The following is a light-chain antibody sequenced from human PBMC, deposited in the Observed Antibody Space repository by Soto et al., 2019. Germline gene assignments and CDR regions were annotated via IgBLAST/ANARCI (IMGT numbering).Light chain of an antibody. J-gene: IGKJ1*01. CDR2: AAS. CDR3: QQSYGSPMT. CDR1: QRISTY. V-gene: IGKV1-39*01. Sequence: DIQMTQSPSSLSAAVGGRVTITCRASQRISTYLNWYQQKPGKVPKLLIYAASRLQSGVPSRFSGSGSGTAFTLTISSLQPDDFATYYCQQSYGSPMTFGQGTKVEIK.